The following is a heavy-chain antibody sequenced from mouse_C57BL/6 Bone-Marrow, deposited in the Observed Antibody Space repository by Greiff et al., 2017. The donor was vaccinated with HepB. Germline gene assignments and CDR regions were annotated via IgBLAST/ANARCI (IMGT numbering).Heavy chain of an antibody. Sequence: EVMLVESGGGLVKPGGSLKLSCAASGFTFSSYAMSWVRQTPEKRLEWVATISYGGSYTYYPDNVKGRFIISRDNDKNNLYLQMSHLKSEDTAMYYYARDSGYYVPLDYWGQGTTLTVSS. J-gene: IGHJ2*01. CDR1: GFTFSSYA. V-gene: IGHV5-4*01. CDR3: ARDSGYYVPLDY. D-gene: IGHD2-3*01. CDR2: ISYGGSYT.